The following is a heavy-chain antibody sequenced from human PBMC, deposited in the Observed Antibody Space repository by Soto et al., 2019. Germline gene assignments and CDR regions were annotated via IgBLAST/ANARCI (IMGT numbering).Heavy chain of an antibody. Sequence: QVQLVQSGAEVKKPGASVKVSCKTSGYTFTDFDIMWVRQAAGQGLEWMGWMKPNSGNTGYAQKFQGRVTMTRNTSTNTAYMELTSLRPEDTAVYYCAKSEYCHGGTCHYGDFHYWGQGTLVTVSS. CDR2: MKPNSGNT. CDR3: AKSEYCHGGTCHYGDFHY. D-gene: IGHD2-15*01. CDR1: GYTFTDFD. J-gene: IGHJ4*02. V-gene: IGHV1-8*01.